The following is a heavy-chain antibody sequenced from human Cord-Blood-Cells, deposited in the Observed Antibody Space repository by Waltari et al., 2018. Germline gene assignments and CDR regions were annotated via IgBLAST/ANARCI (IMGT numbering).Heavy chain of an antibody. J-gene: IGHJ4*02. Sequence: QVQLQQWGAGLLKPSETLSLTCAVYGGSFSGYYWSWLRQPPGKGLEWIGEINHSGSTNYNPSLKSRVTISVDTSKNQFSLKLSSVTAADTAVYYCARDVLGYCSSTSCYYFDYWGQGTLVTVSS. D-gene: IGHD2-2*01. CDR1: GGSFSGYY. CDR3: ARDVLGYCSSTSCYYFDY. CDR2: INHSGST. V-gene: IGHV4-34*01.